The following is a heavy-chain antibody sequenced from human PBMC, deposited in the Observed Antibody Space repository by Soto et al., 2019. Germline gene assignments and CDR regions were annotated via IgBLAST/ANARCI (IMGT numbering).Heavy chain of an antibody. J-gene: IGHJ3*02. D-gene: IGHD6-19*01. CDR3: ARSMGWRDAFDI. CDR1: EFTFGAYW. CDR2: IKQVGSEE. Sequence: EVQLVESGGGLVQPGGSLRLSCTASEFTFGAYWMTWVRQAPGKGLEWVANIKQVGSEEYYVDSVKGRFTISRDNAKNSLYLQMNTMRAEDTAVYYCARSMGWRDAFDIWGHGTTVTVSS. V-gene: IGHV3-7*01.